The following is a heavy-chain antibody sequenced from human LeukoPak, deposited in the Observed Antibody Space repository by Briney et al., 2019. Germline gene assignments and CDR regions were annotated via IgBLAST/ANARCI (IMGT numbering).Heavy chain of an antibody. J-gene: IGHJ4*02. CDR3: ARGPTAMVTRFDY. D-gene: IGHD5-18*01. V-gene: IGHV1-69*13. CDR2: IIPIFGTA. CDR1: GGTFSSYA. Sequence: SVKVSCKASGGTFSSYAISWVRQAPGQGLEWMGGIIPIFGTANYAQKFQGRVTITADESTSTAYMELSSLRSEDTAAYYCARGPTAMVTRFDYWGQGTPVTVSS.